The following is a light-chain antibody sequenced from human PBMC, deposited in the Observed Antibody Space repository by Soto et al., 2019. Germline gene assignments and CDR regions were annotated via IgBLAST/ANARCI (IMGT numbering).Light chain of an antibody. V-gene: IGKV1-5*01. Sequence: DIQMTRSPSTLPSSLGDRFTITCRASQSISNWLAWYQQKPGTAPKLLIYHASTLESGVPSRFSGSGSGTDFTLTINNLHPEDSATYYCQQTHAVPLTFGQGTRLEIK. J-gene: IGKJ5*01. CDR3: QQTHAVPLT. CDR1: QSISNW. CDR2: HAS.